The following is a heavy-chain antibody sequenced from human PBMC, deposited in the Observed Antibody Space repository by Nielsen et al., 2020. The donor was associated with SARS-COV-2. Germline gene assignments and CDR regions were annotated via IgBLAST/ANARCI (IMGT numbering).Heavy chain of an antibody. CDR2: INPILGIA. Sequence: SVKVSCKASGGTFNTYAISWVRQAPGQGLEWMGRINPILGIADYAQKFQGRVTIAADKSTSTAYMEMSSLRAEDTALYYCAKLPGAESPIDYWGQGTLVTVSS. J-gene: IGHJ4*02. D-gene: IGHD1-26*01. V-gene: IGHV1-69*04. CDR3: AKLPGAESPIDY. CDR1: GGTFNTYA.